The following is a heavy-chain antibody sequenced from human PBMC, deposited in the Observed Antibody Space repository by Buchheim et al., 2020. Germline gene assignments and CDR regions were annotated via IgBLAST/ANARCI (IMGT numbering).Heavy chain of an antibody. V-gene: IGHV4-39*07. CDR3: ARGGGNSGYFFDN. D-gene: IGHD4-23*01. Sequence: QLQLQESGPGLVKPSETLSLTCTVSGGSISSSSYYWGWIRRPPGKGLEWIGEVHHSGSTNYNPSLKSRVTMSVDTSQNQFSLKLSSVTAADTAVYYCARGGGNSGYFFDNWGQGT. CDR1: GGSISSSSYY. CDR2: VHHSGST. J-gene: IGHJ4*02.